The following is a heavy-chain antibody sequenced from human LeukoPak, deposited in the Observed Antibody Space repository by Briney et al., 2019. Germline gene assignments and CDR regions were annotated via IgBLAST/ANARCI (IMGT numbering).Heavy chain of an antibody. CDR2: VHNGGDTT. J-gene: IGHJ5*01. Sequence: GGSLRLSCVASGFAFGNHAMSWVRQAPGKGLEWVSVVHNGGDTTYYADSVKGRFTISRDNSKNTLYLQMNSLRGEDTAIYYCARERGAAYNWWGSCGLLTLVIGSS. D-gene: IGHD2-15*01. V-gene: IGHV3-23*01. CDR1: GFAFGNHA. CDR3: ARERGAAYNWWGS.